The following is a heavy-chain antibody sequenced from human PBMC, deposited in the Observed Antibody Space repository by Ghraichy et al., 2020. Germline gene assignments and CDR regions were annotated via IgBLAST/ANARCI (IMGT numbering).Heavy chain of an antibody. J-gene: IGHJ6*02. CDR1: GFTVSSKY. D-gene: IGHD3-10*01. Sequence: LSLTCAASGFTVSSKYMNWVRQAPGKGLEWVSVIYSGGSTYYADSVKGRFTISRDNRKNTLYLQMNSLRAEDTAVYYCARDPVFSGSYSPYYYYGLDVWGQGTTVTVSS. V-gene: IGHV3-66*01. CDR3: ARDPVFSGSYSPYYYYGLDV. CDR2: IYSGGST.